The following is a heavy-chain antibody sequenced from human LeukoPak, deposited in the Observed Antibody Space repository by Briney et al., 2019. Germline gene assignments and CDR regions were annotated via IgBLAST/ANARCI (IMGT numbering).Heavy chain of an antibody. D-gene: IGHD6-19*01. Sequence: ASLKVSCKASGYTFTGYYIHWVRQAPGQGLGLMGWINPNSGGTNYAQKFQGRGTMTRDTSISTAFMELSRLRSDGTAVYYCAREPGGAVAGTCWFDTWGQGTLVTVSS. CDR2: INPNSGGT. V-gene: IGHV1-2*02. CDR1: GYTFTGYY. CDR3: AREPGGAVAGTCWFDT. J-gene: IGHJ5*02.